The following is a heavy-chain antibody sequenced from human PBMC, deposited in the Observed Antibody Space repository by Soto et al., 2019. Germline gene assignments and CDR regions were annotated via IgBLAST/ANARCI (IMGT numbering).Heavy chain of an antibody. V-gene: IGHV4-31*03. J-gene: IGHJ4*02. D-gene: IGHD3-22*01. Sequence: QVQLQESGPGLVKPSQTLSLTCTVSGGSISSGGYYWSWMRQHPGKGLEWIGYIYYSGSTYYNPSLKSRVTLSVDTSKNQFSLKLSSVTAADTAVYYCAREISYYDSSGYYYVYFDYWGQGTLVTVSS. CDR2: IYYSGST. CDR1: GGSISSGGYY. CDR3: AREISYYDSSGYYYVYFDY.